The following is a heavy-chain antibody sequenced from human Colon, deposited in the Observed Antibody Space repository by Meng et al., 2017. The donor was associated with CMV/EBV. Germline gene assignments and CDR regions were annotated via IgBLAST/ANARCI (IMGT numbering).Heavy chain of an antibody. J-gene: IGHJ4*02. V-gene: IGHV1-18*01. CDR2: INPNNGNT. CDR1: GYTFTPYG. D-gene: IGHD3-16*01. CDR3: ARDWGDTTKVIVDY. Sequence: SGYTFTPYGIRWMQQAPGQGLEWMGWINPNNGNTVYAPRFRDRVTMTTDASTSTAYMERTSLTSDDTAVYYCARDWGDTTKVIVDYWGRGTLVTVSS.